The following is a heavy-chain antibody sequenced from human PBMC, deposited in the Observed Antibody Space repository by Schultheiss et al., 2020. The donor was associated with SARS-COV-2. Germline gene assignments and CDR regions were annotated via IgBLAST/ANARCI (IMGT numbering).Heavy chain of an antibody. V-gene: IGHV3-11*01. Sequence: GESLKISCAASGFTVSSNYMSWVRQAPGKGLEWVSYISSSGSTIYYADSVKGRFTISRDNSKNTLYLQMNSLRGEDTAVYYCATQGAAKGGWGQGTLVTVSS. CDR3: ATQGAAKGG. CDR1: GFTVSSNY. CDR2: ISSSGSTI. J-gene: IGHJ4*02. D-gene: IGHD5-18*01.